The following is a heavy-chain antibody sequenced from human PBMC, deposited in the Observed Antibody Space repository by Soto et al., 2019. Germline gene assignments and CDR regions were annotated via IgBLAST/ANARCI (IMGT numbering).Heavy chain of an antibody. CDR2: IIPIFGTA. D-gene: IGHD3-3*01. V-gene: IGHV1-69*13. Sequence: SVKVSCKASGGTFSSYAISWVRQAPGQGLEWMGGIIPIFGTANYAQKFQGRVTITADESTSTAYMELSSLSSEDTAVYYCARGSTIFGVVEYYYYGMDVWGQGTTVTVSS. CDR1: GGTFSSYA. CDR3: ARGSTIFGVVEYYYYGMDV. J-gene: IGHJ6*02.